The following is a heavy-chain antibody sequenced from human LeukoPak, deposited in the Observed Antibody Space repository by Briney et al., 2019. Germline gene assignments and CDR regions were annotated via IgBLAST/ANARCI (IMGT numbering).Heavy chain of an antibody. CDR1: GESFNHYY. CDR2: INHSGSA. V-gene: IGHV4-34*01. CDR3: ARFQWLVTNFDY. Sequence: PSETLSLTCAVYGESFNHYYWSWLRQPLGKGLEWIGEINHSGSAKSNPSLKSRVILSVDTSKNQFSLNLTSVTAADTAVYYCARFQWLVTNFDYWGQGTLVTVSS. D-gene: IGHD6-19*01. J-gene: IGHJ4*02.